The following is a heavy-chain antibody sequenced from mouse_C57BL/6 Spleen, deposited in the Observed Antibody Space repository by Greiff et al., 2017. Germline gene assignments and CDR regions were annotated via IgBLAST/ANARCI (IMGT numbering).Heavy chain of an antibody. CDR1: GYTFTSYW. CDR3: ARRRFFDY. Sequence: QVQLQQPGAELVKPGASVKLSCKASGYTFTSYWMQWVQQRPGQGLEWIGEIDPSDSYTNYNQKFKGKATLTVDTSSRTTYMQLSSLTSEDSAVYYCARRRFFDYWGQGTTLTVSS. CDR2: IDPSDSYT. V-gene: IGHV1-50*01. J-gene: IGHJ2*01.